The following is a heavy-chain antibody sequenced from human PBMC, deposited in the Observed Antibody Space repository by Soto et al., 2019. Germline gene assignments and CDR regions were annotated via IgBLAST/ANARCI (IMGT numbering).Heavy chain of an antibody. CDR1: GYPLIGYE. Sequence: EASVKVSWKASGYPLIGYEIHWVRQAPGQGLECMGWMSPKGAVSRNAQTFQGRVTMTRXTXXSXXXMXLXXLTXDXTAVYYCVRSYRPGGLVPTAPWGQGTSDTVSS. D-gene: IGHD2-2*01. CDR3: VRSYRPGGLVPTAP. V-gene: IGHV1-2*02. CDR2: MSPKGAVS. J-gene: IGHJ6*02.